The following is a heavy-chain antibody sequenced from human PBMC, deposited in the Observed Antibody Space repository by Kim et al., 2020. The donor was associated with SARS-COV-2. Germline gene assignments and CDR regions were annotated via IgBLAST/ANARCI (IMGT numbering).Heavy chain of an antibody. D-gene: IGHD3-22*01. J-gene: IGHJ3*02. V-gene: IGHV3-23*01. CDR3: AKAQDYYDSSGAFDI. Sequence: DSVKGRFTISRDNSKNTLYLQMNSLRAEDTAVYYCAKAQDYYDSSGAFDIWGQGTMVTVSS.